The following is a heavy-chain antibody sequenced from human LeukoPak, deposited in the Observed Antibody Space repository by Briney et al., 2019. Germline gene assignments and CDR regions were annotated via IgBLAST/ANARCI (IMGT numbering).Heavy chain of an antibody. CDR1: GFTFSSYA. CDR2: ISPSSSYI. Sequence: PGGSLRLSCAASGFTFSSYAMSWVRQAPGKGLEWVSSISPSSSYIYYTDSVKGRFTISRDNAENSLYLQMSGLRAEDTAVYYCARTPTTVTPGAFDIWGQGTMVTVSS. V-gene: IGHV3-21*01. D-gene: IGHD4-17*01. CDR3: ARTPTTVTPGAFDI. J-gene: IGHJ3*02.